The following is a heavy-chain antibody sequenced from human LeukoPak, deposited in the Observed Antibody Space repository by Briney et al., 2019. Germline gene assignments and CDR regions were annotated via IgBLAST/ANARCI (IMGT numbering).Heavy chain of an antibody. Sequence: PGGSLRLSCAASGFIFSNYAMHWVRQAPGKGLVWVSRINPDGTSTRYEDSVKGRFTISRDNAKNTVYLQMNSLRADDRAVYYCATNTGTDLLDYWGQGTLVTVSS. V-gene: IGHV3-74*01. D-gene: IGHD1-26*01. J-gene: IGHJ4*02. CDR3: ATNTGTDLLDY. CDR1: GFIFSNYA. CDR2: INPDGTST.